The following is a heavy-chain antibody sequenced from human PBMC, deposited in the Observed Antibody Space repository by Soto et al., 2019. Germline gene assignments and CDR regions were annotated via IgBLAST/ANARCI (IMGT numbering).Heavy chain of an antibody. V-gene: IGHV3-30*18. Sequence: QVQLVESGGGVVQPGRSLRLSCAASGFTFSSYGMHWVRQAPGKGLEWVAVISYDGSNKYYADSVKGRFTISRDNSKNTLYVQMNSLRSEDTAVYYCAKDKAPPLIVVVTAPSYYFDYWGQGTLVTVSS. CDR2: ISYDGSNK. CDR1: GFTFSSYG. D-gene: IGHD2-21*02. J-gene: IGHJ4*02. CDR3: AKDKAPPLIVVVTAPSYYFDY.